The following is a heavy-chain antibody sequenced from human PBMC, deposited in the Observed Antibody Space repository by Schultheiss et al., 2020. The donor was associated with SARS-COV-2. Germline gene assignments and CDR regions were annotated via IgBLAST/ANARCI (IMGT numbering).Heavy chain of an antibody. J-gene: IGHJ4*02. CDR3: AKGCIAVAGTFDY. Sequence: GGSLRLSCAASGFTFSSYGMHWVRQAPGKGLEWVAVIWYDGSNKYYADSVKGRFTISRDNSKNTLYLQMNSLRAEDTAVYYCAKGCIAVAGTFDYWGQGTLVTVSS. CDR2: IWYDGSNK. CDR1: GFTFSSYG. D-gene: IGHD6-19*01. V-gene: IGHV3-33*06.